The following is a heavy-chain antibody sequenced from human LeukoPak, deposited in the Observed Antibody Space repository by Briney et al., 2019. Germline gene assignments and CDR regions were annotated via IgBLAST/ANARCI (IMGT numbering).Heavy chain of an antibody. CDR3: ARDSDDYVWGSYRQHDAFDI. D-gene: IGHD3-16*02. Sequence: GGSLRLSCAASGFTFSDYYMSWIRQAPGKGLEWVSYISSSGSTIYYADSVKDRFTISRDNAKNSLYLQMNSLRAEDTAVYYCARDSDDYVWGSYRQHDAFDIWGQGTMVTVSS. CDR2: ISSSGSTI. J-gene: IGHJ3*02. V-gene: IGHV3-11*01. CDR1: GFTFSDYY.